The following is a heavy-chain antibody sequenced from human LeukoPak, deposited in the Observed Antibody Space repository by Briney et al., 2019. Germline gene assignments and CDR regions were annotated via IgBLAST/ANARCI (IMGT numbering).Heavy chain of an antibody. CDR1: GGSISSYY. CDR3: AREGYCSGGSCDNWFDP. J-gene: IGHJ5*02. CDR2: IYTSGST. Sequence: SETLSLTCTVSGGSISSYYWSWIRQPAGKGLEWIGRIYTSGSTNYNPSLKSRVTMSVDTSKNQFSLKLSSVTAADTAVYYCAREGYCSGGSCDNWFDPWGQGTLVTVSS. V-gene: IGHV4-4*07. D-gene: IGHD2-15*01.